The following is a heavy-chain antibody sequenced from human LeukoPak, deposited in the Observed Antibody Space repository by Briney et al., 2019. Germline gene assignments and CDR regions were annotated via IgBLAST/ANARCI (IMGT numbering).Heavy chain of an antibody. V-gene: IGHV4-59*01. CDR3: AKGSSAGRPYYFDY. CDR1: GGSISSYY. CDR2: IYYSGST. D-gene: IGHD3-10*01. J-gene: IGHJ4*02. Sequence: ETLSLTCTVSGGSISSYYWSWIRQPPGKGLEWIGYIYYSGSTNYNPSLKSRVTISVDTSKNQFSLKLSSVTAADTAVYYCAKGSSAGRPYYFDYWGQGTLVTVSS.